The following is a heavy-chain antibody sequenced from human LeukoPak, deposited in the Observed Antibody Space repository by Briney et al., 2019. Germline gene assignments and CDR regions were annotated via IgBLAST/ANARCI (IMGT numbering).Heavy chain of an antibody. V-gene: IGHV4-4*02. J-gene: IGHJ4*02. CDR1: GDSISNSHW. CDR2: IYYSGST. Sequence: SGTLSLTCAVSGDSISNSHWWSWVRQPPGKGLEWIGYIYYSGSTYYNPSLKSRVTKSVDTSKNQFSLKLSSVTAADTAVYYWAREAPYYYDSSGYYWGFDYWGQGTLVTVSS. D-gene: IGHD3-22*01. CDR3: AREAPYYYDSSGYYWGFDY.